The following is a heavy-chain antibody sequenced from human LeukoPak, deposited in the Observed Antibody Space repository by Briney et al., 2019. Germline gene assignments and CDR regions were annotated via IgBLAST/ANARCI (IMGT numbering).Heavy chain of an antibody. Sequence: GGSLRVSCAASGFTFSSYWMSWVRQAPGKGLELVANIKQDGNVKYYVDSVKGRFTTSRDNAQNSMYLQMNSLRAEDTAVYYCARGNAYGDNIGIYFDYWGQGTLVTVSP. CDR3: ARGNAYGDNIGIYFDY. J-gene: IGHJ4*02. CDR2: IKQDGNVK. V-gene: IGHV3-7*01. CDR1: GFTFSSYW. D-gene: IGHD4-17*01.